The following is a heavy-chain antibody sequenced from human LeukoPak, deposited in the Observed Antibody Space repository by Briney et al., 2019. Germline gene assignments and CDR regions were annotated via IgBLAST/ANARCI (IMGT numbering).Heavy chain of an antibody. J-gene: IGHJ5*02. CDR1: GGSISSSSYY. CDR3: ARHRRNSSWYLIDP. Sequence: PSETLSLTCTVSGGSISSSSYYWGWIRQPPGKGLEWIGTIYYSGYTYYNPSLKSRVTISVDTSKNQFSLKLSSVTAADTAVYYCARHRRNSSWYLIDPWGQGTLVTVSS. V-gene: IGHV4-39*01. CDR2: IYYSGYT. D-gene: IGHD6-13*01.